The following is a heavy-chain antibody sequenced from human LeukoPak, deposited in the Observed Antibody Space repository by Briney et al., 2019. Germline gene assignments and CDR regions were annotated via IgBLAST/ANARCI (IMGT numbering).Heavy chain of an antibody. CDR1: GFTFSSYN. J-gene: IGHJ6*03. CDR2: SSSGYI. Sequence: GGSLRLSCAASGFTFSSYNMSSSSGYIYYADSLKGRFTISRDNAKSSLYLQMNSLRAEDTAVYYCARLDSLPAARVYYYYYYMDVWGKGTTVTVSS. D-gene: IGHD2-2*01. CDR3: ARLDSLPAARVYYYYYYMDV. V-gene: IGHV3-21*01.